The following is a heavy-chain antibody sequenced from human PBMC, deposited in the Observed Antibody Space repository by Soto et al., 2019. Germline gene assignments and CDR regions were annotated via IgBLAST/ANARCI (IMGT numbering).Heavy chain of an antibody. V-gene: IGHV4-31*02. D-gene: IGHD3-10*01. CDR1: GASISSGGYY. CDR2: IYYSGST. CDR3: AREVRGPYSYYMDV. Sequence: PSETLSLTCTVSGASISSGGYYWIWIRQRPGKGPEWIGYIYYSGSTSYNPSLKSRVTMSVDTSKNQLSLKLSSVTAADTAVYYCAREVRGPYSYYMDVWGKGTTVTVSS. J-gene: IGHJ6*03.